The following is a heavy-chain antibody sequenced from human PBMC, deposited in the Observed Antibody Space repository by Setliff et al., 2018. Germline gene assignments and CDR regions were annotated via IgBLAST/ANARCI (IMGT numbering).Heavy chain of an antibody. CDR3: AADGGSAMHW. D-gene: IGHD6-13*01. CDR1: GYTFTGYY. V-gene: IGHV1-2*02. J-gene: IGHJ4*02. Sequence: ASVKVSCKASGYTFTGYYLHWVRQAPGQGLEWMGCINSNSGDTKYAQKFQGRVTMTRDTSISTAFLELSRLTSDDTAVYYCAADGGSAMHWWGQGTRVTVSS. CDR2: INSNSGDT.